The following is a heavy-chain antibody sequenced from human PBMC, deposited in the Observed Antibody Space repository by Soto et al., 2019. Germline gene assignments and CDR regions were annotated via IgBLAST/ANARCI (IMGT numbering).Heavy chain of an antibody. CDR2: INVGSGNT. Sequence: QAQLVQSGAEMKKPGASVKVSCKAARYTFSAYTMNWVRQAPGQSLEWMGWINVGSGNTRYSQNFQGRVSITRDTSASTVYMELTGLKSEDTAMYYCARDTETLGPRANDALDIWGQGTMVTVSS. D-gene: IGHD3-3*02. CDR3: ARDTETLGPRANDALDI. J-gene: IGHJ3*02. CDR1: RYTFSAYT. V-gene: IGHV1-3*01.